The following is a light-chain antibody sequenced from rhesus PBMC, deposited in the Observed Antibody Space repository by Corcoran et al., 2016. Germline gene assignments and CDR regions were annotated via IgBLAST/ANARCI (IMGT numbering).Light chain of an antibody. CDR2: GGS. CDR3: MQHKALPRT. J-gene: IGKJ1*01. Sequence: DIVMTQTPLSLPVTPGEPASISCRSSQSLLHTDGYTYLDWYLQKPGQSPKLRINGGSNRASGVPDRFSGSGSGTDFTMKISKVEAEDVGVYYCMQHKALPRTFGQGTKVEIK. CDR1: QSLLHTDGYTY. V-gene: IGKV2-61*01.